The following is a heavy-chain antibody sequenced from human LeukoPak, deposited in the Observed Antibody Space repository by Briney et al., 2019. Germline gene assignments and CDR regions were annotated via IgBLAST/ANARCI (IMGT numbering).Heavy chain of an antibody. V-gene: IGHV4-39*01. Sequence: PSETLSLTCTVSGGSISSSSSYWGCIRQPPGKGLEGIGSIYYSGSTYYNPSLRSRVNITVDTSKHQFSLQLNSVTAADTAVYYCAGYESGNYFDYWGQGTLVTVSS. J-gene: IGHJ4*02. D-gene: IGHD3-22*01. CDR3: AGYESGNYFDY. CDR2: IYYSGST. CDR1: GGSISSSSSY.